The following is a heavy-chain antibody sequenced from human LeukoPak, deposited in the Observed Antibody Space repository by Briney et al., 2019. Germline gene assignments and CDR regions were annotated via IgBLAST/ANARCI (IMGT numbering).Heavy chain of an antibody. CDR1: GFTFSDYY. Sequence: GGSLRLSCAASGFTFSDYYMSWIRQAPGKGLEWVSYISSSGSTIYYADSVKGRFTISRDNAKNSLYLQMNSLRAEDTAVYYCARVNSSSWYSFDYWGQGTLVTVSS. V-gene: IGHV3-11*04. J-gene: IGHJ4*02. CDR3: ARVNSSSWYSFDY. CDR2: ISSSGSTI. D-gene: IGHD6-13*01.